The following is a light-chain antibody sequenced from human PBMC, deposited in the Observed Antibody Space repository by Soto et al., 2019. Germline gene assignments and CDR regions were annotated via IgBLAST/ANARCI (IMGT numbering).Light chain of an antibody. CDR3: QQYNSYWT. CDR1: QSISLS. Sequence: DTRMTQSPSALSAFVGDRVTITCRASQSISLSLAWYQQKPGKAPDLLISDASNLERGVPSRFSGSGSGTEFTLTISSLQPDDFATYYCQQYNSYWTFGPGTKVDI. V-gene: IGKV1-5*01. J-gene: IGKJ1*01. CDR2: DAS.